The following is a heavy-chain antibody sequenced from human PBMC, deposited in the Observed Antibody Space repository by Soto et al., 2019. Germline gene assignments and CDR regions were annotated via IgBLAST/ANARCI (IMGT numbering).Heavy chain of an antibody. J-gene: IGHJ6*02. Sequence: PSETLSLTCAVYGGSFSGYYWSWIRQPPGKGLEWIGEINHSGSTNYNPSLKSRVTISVDTSKNQFSLKLSSVTAADPAVYYCASLSIVVVNGSLYYYYGMDVWGQGTTVTVSS. CDR2: INHSGST. D-gene: IGHD3-22*01. V-gene: IGHV4-34*01. CDR3: ASLSIVVVNGSLYYYYGMDV. CDR1: GGSFSGYY.